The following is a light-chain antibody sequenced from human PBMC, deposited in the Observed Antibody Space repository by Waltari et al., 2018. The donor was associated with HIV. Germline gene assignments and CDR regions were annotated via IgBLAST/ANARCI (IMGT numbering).Light chain of an antibody. Sequence: IVMTPSPALLSVSPGERAALSCRASQSVRYKLAWYQQKPGQAPRLLIYGASIRATGIPARFSGSGSGTDFSLTISSLQSEDSAVYYCQQYNTWWTFGQGTKVEFK. J-gene: IGKJ1*01. CDR2: GAS. CDR1: QSVRYK. V-gene: IGKV3-15*01. CDR3: QQYNTWWT.